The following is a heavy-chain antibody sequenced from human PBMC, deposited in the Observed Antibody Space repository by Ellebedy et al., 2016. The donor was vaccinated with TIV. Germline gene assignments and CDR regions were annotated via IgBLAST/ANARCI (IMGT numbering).Heavy chain of an antibody. CDR1: GFTFSSYA. CDR3: ARGGRDQWLIDY. CDR2: INRDGSSA. Sequence: GESLKISCAASGFTFSSYAMSWVRPAPGKGLVWLSRINRDGSSANYADSVKGRFSISRDNSKNTLYVQLNSLRAEDTAVYYCARGGRDQWLIDYWGQGTLVTVSS. J-gene: IGHJ4*02. V-gene: IGHV3-74*01. D-gene: IGHD6-19*01.